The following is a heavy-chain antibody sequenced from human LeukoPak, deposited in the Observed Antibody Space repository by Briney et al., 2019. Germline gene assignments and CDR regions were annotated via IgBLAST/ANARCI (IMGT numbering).Heavy chain of an antibody. Sequence: GGSLRLSCVASGLPIADFAMHWVRQAPGKGLEWVSLISGDGVSTFYADSVKGRFSISRDNSRNSLSLEMNSLRTEDTAMYYCARESGKFDYWGQGTLVAVSS. V-gene: IGHV3-43*02. J-gene: IGHJ4*02. CDR1: GLPIADFA. CDR3: ARESGKFDY. CDR2: ISGDGVST.